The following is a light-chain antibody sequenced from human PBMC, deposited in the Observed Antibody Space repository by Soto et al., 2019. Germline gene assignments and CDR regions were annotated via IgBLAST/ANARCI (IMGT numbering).Light chain of an antibody. V-gene: IGKV3-20*01. CDR1: QIVSSSY. CDR2: GAS. Sequence: EIVLTQSPCTLSLVTGQRETLSGRSSQIVSSSYLAWYQQKPGQAPRLLIYGASSRATGIPDRFSGSGSGTDFTLTISRLEPEDFAVYYCLQYGSSSWTFGQGTKLDIK. CDR3: LQYGSSSWT. J-gene: IGKJ1*01.